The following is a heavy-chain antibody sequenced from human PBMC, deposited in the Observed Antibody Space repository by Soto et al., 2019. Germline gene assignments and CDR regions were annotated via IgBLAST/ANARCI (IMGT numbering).Heavy chain of an antibody. V-gene: IGHV3-23*01. CDR3: ARDRATFDY. Sequence: HPGGSLRLSCAASGFTFTSYAMSWVRLTPGKGLEWVSAISGGGSNTFYADSVRGRFTISRDNSKNTVFLQMNNLRAEDTAVYFCARDRATFDYWGQGTRVTAPQ. CDR2: ISGGGSNT. J-gene: IGHJ4*02. D-gene: IGHD1-26*01. CDR1: GFTFTSYA.